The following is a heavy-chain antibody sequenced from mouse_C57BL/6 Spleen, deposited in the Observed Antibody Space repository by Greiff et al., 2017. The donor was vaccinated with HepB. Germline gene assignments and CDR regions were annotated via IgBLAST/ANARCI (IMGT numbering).Heavy chain of an antibody. CDR1: GYTFTSYW. Sequence: VQLQQPGAELVKPGASVKLSCKASGYTFTSYWMHWVKQRPGQGLEWIGMIHPNSGSTNYNAKFKSKATLTVDKSSSTAYMQLSSLTSEDSSVYYCAREDSSGYGYCGQGTTLTVSS. D-gene: IGHD3-2*02. J-gene: IGHJ2*01. CDR3: AREDSSGYGY. CDR2: IHPNSGST. V-gene: IGHV1-64*01.